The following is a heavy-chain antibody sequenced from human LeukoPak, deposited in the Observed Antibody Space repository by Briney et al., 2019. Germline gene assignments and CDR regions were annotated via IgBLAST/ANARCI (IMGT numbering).Heavy chain of an antibody. D-gene: IGHD2-8*01. J-gene: IGHJ4*02. Sequence: PSETLSLTCSVSIGSISSSKWWSWVRQSPVKGLEWIGEIYLYGTTNYNPSFTSRVTMSVDRSRNQFSLKLNSVTAADTAVYYCARAGGPLLYEYYFHYWGQGTLVTVSS. CDR1: IGSISSSKW. V-gene: IGHV4-4*02. CDR3: ARAGGPLLYEYYFHY. CDR2: IYLYGTT.